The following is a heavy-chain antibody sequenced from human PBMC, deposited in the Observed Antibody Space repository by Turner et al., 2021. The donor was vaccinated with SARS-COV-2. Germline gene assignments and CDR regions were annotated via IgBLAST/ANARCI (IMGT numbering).Heavy chain of an antibody. CDR2: IGTAGDT. Sequence: EVQLVESGGGLVQPGGSLRLSCAASGFTFSFYDMHWVRQATGKGLEWVSAIGTAGDTYYPGSVKGRFTISRENAKNSLYLQMNSLRAGDTAVYYCAREAGITMVRGVIINPRIDYWGQGTLVTVSS. J-gene: IGHJ4*02. V-gene: IGHV3-13*01. D-gene: IGHD3-10*01. CDR1: GFTFSFYD. CDR3: AREAGITMVRGVIINPRIDY.